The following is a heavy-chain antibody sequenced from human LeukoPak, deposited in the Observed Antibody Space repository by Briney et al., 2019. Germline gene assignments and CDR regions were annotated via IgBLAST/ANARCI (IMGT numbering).Heavy chain of an antibody. Sequence: PSQTLSLTCTVSGGSISSGGYYWSWIRQPPGKGLEWIGYIYYSGGTNYNPSLQSRVIMSVDTSKNQFSLNLSSVTAADTAVYFCARDAPGVAAAGVYWGPGTLVTVSS. V-gene: IGHV4-61*08. CDR2: IYYSGGT. J-gene: IGHJ4*02. D-gene: IGHD6-13*01. CDR3: ARDAPGVAAAGVY. CDR1: GGSISSGGYY.